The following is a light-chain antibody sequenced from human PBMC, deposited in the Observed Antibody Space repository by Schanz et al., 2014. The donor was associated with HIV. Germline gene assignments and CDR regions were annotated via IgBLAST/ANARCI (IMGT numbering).Light chain of an antibody. J-gene: IGKJ2*01. V-gene: IGKV1-5*03. CDR3: QQDNRFPYT. CDR2: KAS. CDR1: QSISAW. Sequence: DIQMTQSPFTLSASVGDRVTITCRASQSISAWLAWYQQKPGTAPKLLIYKASTLMIGVPSRFSGSGSGTEFTLTNSSLQPEDFATYYCQQDNRFPYTFGQGTKLEIE.